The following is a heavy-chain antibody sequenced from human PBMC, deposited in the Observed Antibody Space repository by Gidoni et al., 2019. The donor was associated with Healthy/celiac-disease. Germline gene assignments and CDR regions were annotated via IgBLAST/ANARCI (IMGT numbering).Heavy chain of an antibody. Sequence: QVQLVESGGGVVQPGRSLRLSCAASGFTFSSYAMHWVRQAPGKGLEWVAVRSYDGSNKYYADSVKGRFTISRDNSKNTLYLQMNSLRAEDTAVYYCYSGSSYYYYYGMDVWGQGTTVTVSS. CDR3: YSGSSYYYYYGMDV. V-gene: IGHV3-30-3*01. CDR1: GFTFSSYA. J-gene: IGHJ6*02. CDR2: RSYDGSNK. D-gene: IGHD3-10*01.